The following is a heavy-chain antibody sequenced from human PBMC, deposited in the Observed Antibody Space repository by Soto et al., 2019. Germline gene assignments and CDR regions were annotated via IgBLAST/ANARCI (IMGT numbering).Heavy chain of an antibody. CDR2: ISGSGGST. J-gene: IGHJ4*02. D-gene: IGHD3-16*02. CDR1: GFTFSSYA. Sequence: PGGSLRLSCAASGFTFSSYAMSWVRQAPGKGLEWVSAISGSGGSTYYADSVKGRFTISRDNSKNTLYLQVNSLRAEDTAVYYCAKDVITFGGVIVTLDYWGQGTLVTVSS. V-gene: IGHV3-23*01. CDR3: AKDVITFGGVIVTLDY.